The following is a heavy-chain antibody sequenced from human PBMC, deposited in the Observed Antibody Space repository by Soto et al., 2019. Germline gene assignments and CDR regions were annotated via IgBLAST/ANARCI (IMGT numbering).Heavy chain of an antibody. D-gene: IGHD3-22*01. Sequence: SVKVSCKASGGTFSSYAIGWVRQAPGQGLEWMGGIIPIFGTANYAQKFQGRVTITADESTSTAYMELSSLRSEDTAVYYCARDGGEDPYDSSGYYLALWGQGTLVTVSS. V-gene: IGHV1-69*13. CDR2: IIPIFGTA. CDR3: ARDGGEDPYDSSGYYLAL. J-gene: IGHJ5*02. CDR1: GGTFSSYA.